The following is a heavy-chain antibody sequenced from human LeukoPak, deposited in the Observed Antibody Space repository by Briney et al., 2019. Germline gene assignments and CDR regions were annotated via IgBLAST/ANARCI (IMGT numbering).Heavy chain of an antibody. J-gene: IGHJ6*02. CDR1: GFTFSSYA. CDR2: ISGSGGST. CDR3: AKGMATGKQYYSYYYGMDV. V-gene: IGHV3-23*01. Sequence: GGSLRLSCAASGFTFSSYAMSWARQAPGKGLEWVSAISGSGGSTYYADSVKGRFTISRDNSKNTLYLQMNSLRAEDTAVYYCAKGMATGKQYYSYYYGMDVWGQGTTVTVSS. D-gene: IGHD5-24*01.